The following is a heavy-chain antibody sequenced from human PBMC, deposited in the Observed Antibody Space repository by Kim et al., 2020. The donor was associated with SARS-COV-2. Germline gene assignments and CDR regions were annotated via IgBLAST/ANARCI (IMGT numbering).Heavy chain of an antibody. CDR3: ARRTLYDSSGYPLDY. CDR1: GGSVSSGSYY. V-gene: IGHV4-61*01. CDR2: IYYSGST. Sequence: SETLSLTCTVSGGSVSSGSYYWSWIRQPPGKGLEWIGYIYYSGSTNYNPSLKSRVTISVDTSKNQFSLKLSSVTAADTAVYYCARRTLYDSSGYPLDYWGQGTLVTVSS. D-gene: IGHD3-22*01. J-gene: IGHJ4*02.